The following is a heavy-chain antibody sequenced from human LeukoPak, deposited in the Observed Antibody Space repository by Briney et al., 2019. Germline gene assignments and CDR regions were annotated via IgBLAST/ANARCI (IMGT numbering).Heavy chain of an antibody. CDR1: GFTFGDYA. D-gene: IGHD4-17*01. J-gene: IGHJ3*02. V-gene: IGHV3-49*04. CDR3: TRFYGDYGDPHAFDI. Sequence: GGSLRLSCTASGFTFGDYAMSWVRQAPGKGLEWVGFIRSKAYGGTTEYAASVKGRFTISRDDSKSIAYLQMNSLKTEDTAVYYCTRFYGDYGDPHAFDIWGQGTMVTVSS. CDR2: IRSKAYGGTT.